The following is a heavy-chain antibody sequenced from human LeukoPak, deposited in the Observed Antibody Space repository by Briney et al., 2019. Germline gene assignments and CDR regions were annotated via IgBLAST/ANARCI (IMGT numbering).Heavy chain of an antibody. CDR1: GGTFSSYA. Sequence: SVKVSCKASGGTFSSYAISWVRQAPGQGLEWMGGIIPIFGTANYAQKFQGRVTITADESTSTAYMELNSLRAEDTAVYFCARAPNSAWHNFDYWGQGTLVTVSS. V-gene: IGHV1-69*13. CDR2: IIPIFGTA. CDR3: ARAPNSAWHNFDY. J-gene: IGHJ4*02. D-gene: IGHD6-19*01.